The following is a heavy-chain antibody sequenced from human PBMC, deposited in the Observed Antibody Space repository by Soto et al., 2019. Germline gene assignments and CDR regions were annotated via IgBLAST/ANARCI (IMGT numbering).Heavy chain of an antibody. CDR3: ARDPRSITGTTSSEDFQH. D-gene: IGHD1-20*01. J-gene: IGHJ1*01. CDR2: IIPLLGIT. Sequence: QAQLMQSGAEVKKPGSSVKVSCKASGGTFSGYAINWVRQAPGKGFEWMGGIIPLLGITDYGQKFQGRITIAADESTGTAYMDLRGLRSEDTAVYYCARDPRSITGTTSSEDFQHWGQGTLVSVSS. V-gene: IGHV1-69*01. CDR1: GGTFSGYA.